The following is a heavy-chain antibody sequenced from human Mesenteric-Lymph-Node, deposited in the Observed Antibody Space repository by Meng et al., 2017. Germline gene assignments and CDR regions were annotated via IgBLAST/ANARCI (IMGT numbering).Heavy chain of an antibody. CDR3: ARWAAY. D-gene: IGHD1-26*01. CDR2: ISHSGST. CDR1: GFSITSGFN. J-gene: IGHJ4*02. V-gene: IGHV4-38-2*02. Sequence: SETLSLTCTVSGFSITSGFNWGWIRQPPGKGLEWIGSISHSGSTFYNPSLKSRVTISVDTSKNQFSLKLTSLTAADTTVYYCARWAAYWGQGTLVTVSS.